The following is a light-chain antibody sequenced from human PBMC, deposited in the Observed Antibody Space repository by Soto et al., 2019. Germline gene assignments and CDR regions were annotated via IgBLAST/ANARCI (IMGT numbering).Light chain of an antibody. CDR3: QQRSNWPRT. V-gene: IGKV3-11*01. Sequence: EIVLTQSPPTRCLSPGERATLSCRASQSVSSYLAWYQQKPGQAPRLLIYDASNRATGIPARFSGSGSGTDYTLTISSLEPEDFAVYYCQQRSNWPRTFGQGTKVDIK. CDR1: QSVSSY. CDR2: DAS. J-gene: IGKJ1*01.